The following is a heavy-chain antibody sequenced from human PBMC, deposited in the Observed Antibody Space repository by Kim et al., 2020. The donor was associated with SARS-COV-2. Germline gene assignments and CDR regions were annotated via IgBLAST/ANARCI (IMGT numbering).Heavy chain of an antibody. J-gene: IGHJ5*02. D-gene: IGHD3-10*01. CDR2: IYYSGST. CDR1: GGSVSSGSYY. V-gene: IGHV4-61*01. Sequence: SETLSLTCTVSGGSVSSGSYYWSWIRQPPGKGLEWIGYIYYSGSTNYNPSLKSRVTISVDTSKNQFSLKLSSVTAADTAVYYCARWFGELLPWFDPWGQGTLVTVSS. CDR3: ARWFGELLPWFDP.